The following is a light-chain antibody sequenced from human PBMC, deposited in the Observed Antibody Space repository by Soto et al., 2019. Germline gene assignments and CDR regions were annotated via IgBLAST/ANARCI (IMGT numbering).Light chain of an antibody. J-gene: IGKJ5*01. CDR3: QQYYDWPIT. V-gene: IGKV3-15*01. CDR1: QSVSSN. Sequence: EIVMTQSPATLSVSPGERATRSCRASQSVSSNLGWYQQKPGQAPRLLIYDASTRATGIPARFSGSGSGTEFTLTISSLQSEDFAVYYCQQYYDWPITFGQGTRLEIK. CDR2: DAS.